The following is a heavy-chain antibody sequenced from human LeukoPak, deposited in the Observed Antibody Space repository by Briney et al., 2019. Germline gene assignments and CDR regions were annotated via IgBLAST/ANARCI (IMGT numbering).Heavy chain of an antibody. J-gene: IGHJ4*02. CDR1: GFTFDDYA. CDR3: AKDIYYYDSSGYYDY. Sequence: GGSLRLSCAAPGFTFDDYAMHWVRQAPGKGLEWVSGISWNSGSIGYADSVKGRFTISRDNAKNSLYLQMNSLRAEDTALYYCAKDIYYYDSSGYYDYWGQGTLVTVSS. D-gene: IGHD3-22*01. V-gene: IGHV3-9*01. CDR2: ISWNSGSI.